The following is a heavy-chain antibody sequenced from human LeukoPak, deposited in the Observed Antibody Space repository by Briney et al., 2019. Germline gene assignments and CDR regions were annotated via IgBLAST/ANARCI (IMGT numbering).Heavy chain of an antibody. CDR1: GFTFSTYW. Sequence: SGGSLRLSWAASGFTFSTYWMHWVRQAPGEGLVWVSRIRSDGSDTSYADSVKGRFTISRDNAKNTLYLQMNSLRVEDTAVYYCARVLAARPFDYWGQGTLVTVSS. CDR3: ARVLAARPFDY. D-gene: IGHD6-6*01. J-gene: IGHJ4*02. V-gene: IGHV3-74*01. CDR2: IRSDGSDT.